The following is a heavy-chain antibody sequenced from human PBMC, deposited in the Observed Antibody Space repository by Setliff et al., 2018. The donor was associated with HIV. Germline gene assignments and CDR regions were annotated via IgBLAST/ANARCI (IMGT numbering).Heavy chain of an antibody. CDR1: SYSISSGYY. J-gene: IGHJ4*02. V-gene: IGHV4-38-2*01. Sequence: SETLSLTCAVSSYSISSGYYWGWIRQPPGKGLEWIGSIYHSGSTYYNPSLKSRVTISVDTSKNQFSLKLSSVTAADTAVYYCARHWLKPIQEPQQLPLLDYFDYWGQGTLVTVSS. CDR3: ARHWLKPIQEPQQLPLLDYFDY. D-gene: IGHD6-13*01. CDR2: IYHSGST.